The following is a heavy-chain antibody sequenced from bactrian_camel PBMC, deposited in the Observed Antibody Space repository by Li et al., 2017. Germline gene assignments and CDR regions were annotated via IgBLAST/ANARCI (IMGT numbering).Heavy chain of an antibody. Sequence: VHLVESGGFSFPAGVSRRLSFTPSGSIYTYNCLGWIRQAPGKEREGVARVDSAGRTNYADSVKGRFTISKDNAKNKLYLKMNSLKPEDTARYYCAAGRS. CDR1: GSIYTYNC. J-gene: IGHJ2*01. V-gene: IGHV3S53*01. CDR3: AAGRS. CDR2: VDSAGRT.